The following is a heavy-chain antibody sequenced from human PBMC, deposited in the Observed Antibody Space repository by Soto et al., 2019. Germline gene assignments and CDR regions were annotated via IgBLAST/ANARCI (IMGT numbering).Heavy chain of an antibody. CDR3: ARLTEAVTTFVY. Sequence: GSLRLSCEASGFALSPYWMSWARQAPGKGLEWVASINQDGSVKHYVDSVRGRFTISRDNAKNSLFLQMNSLSAEDTAVYYCARLTEAVTTFVYWGQGTPVTVSS. CDR1: GFALSPYW. J-gene: IGHJ4*02. CDR2: INQDGSVK. D-gene: IGHD1-1*01. V-gene: IGHV3-7*03.